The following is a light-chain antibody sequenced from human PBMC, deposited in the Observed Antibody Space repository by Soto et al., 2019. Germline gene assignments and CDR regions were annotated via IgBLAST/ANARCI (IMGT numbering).Light chain of an antibody. Sequence: QSALTQPASVSGSPGQSITISCTGTSSDVGAYIFVSWYQQHPGKAPKLMIYDIINRPSGVSNRFSGSKSGNTASLTISGLQAEDEADYYCSSYTSSSIPVFGGGTKVTVL. CDR2: DII. J-gene: IGLJ3*02. V-gene: IGLV2-14*03. CDR1: SSDVGAYIF. CDR3: SSYTSSSIPV.